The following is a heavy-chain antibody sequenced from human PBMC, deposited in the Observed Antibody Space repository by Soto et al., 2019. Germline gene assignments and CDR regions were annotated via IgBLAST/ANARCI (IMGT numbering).Heavy chain of an antibody. CDR2: ISGGGDGT. Sequence: EVQLLESGGGLVQPGGSLRLSCAASGFTFGNYAMIWVRQAPGKGLEWVSTISGGGDGTYYADSVRGRFTISRENSRNTVYLQMNSLRAEDTAVYYCATKGVGSLATYCSTGDCHYAFDIWGQGTMVTVSS. CDR1: GFTFGNYA. J-gene: IGHJ3*02. CDR3: ATKGVGSLATYCSTGDCHYAFDI. V-gene: IGHV3-23*01. D-gene: IGHD2-15*01.